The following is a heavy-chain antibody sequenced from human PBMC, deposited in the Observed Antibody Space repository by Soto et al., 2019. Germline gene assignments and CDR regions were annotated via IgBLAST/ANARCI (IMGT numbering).Heavy chain of an antibody. CDR1: GGSISSSSYY. V-gene: IGHV4-39*07. D-gene: IGHD3-3*01. CDR2: IYYSGST. Sequence: SETLSLTCTVSGGSISSSSYYWGWIRQPPGKGLEWIGSIYYSGSTYYNPSLKSRVTISVDTSKNQFSLKLSSVTAADTAVYYCARARGTNYDFWSGYYSYYYYYYMDVWGKGTTVTVSS. J-gene: IGHJ6*03. CDR3: ARARGTNYDFWSGYYSYYYYYYMDV.